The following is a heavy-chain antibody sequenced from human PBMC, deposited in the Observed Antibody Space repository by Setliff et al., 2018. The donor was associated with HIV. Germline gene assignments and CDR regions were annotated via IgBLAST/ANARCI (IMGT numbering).Heavy chain of an antibody. V-gene: IGHV5-51*01. CDR1: GYSFTSYW. J-gene: IGHJ3*02. Sequence: PGESLKISCKGSGYSFTSYWIGWVRQMPGKGLEWMGIIYPGDSDTRYSPSFQGQVTISADKSISTAYLQWSSLKASDTAMYYCARRYGFDSSGLENDAFDIWGQGTLVTVSS. D-gene: IGHD3-22*01. CDR2: IYPGDSDT. CDR3: ARRYGFDSSGLENDAFDI.